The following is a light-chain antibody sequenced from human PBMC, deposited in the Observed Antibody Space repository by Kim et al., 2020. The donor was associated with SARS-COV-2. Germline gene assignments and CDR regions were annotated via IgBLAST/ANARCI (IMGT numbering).Light chain of an antibody. J-gene: IGKJ4*01. CDR1: QGIRMW. Sequence: ASVGDRVTVSCRASQGIRMWLAWYQQRPDKAPTSLIYAAYTLQSGVPSRFSGSASGTEFILTITHLQPEDFATYYCQQYHAYPLTFGGGTKVDIK. V-gene: IGKV1D-16*01. CDR3: QQYHAYPLT. CDR2: AAY.